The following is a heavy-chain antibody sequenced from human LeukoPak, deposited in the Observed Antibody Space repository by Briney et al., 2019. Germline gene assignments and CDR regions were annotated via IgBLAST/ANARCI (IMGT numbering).Heavy chain of an antibody. V-gene: IGHV4-59*08. D-gene: IGHD6-6*01. CDR3: ARLNIASRVRIFDY. Sequence: PSETLSLTCTVSGGTMSNYYWSWIRQPPGKGLECIGHIYYSGSTNYKPSLKSRVTISLDASKNQFSLKLSSVTAADTAVYYCARLNIASRVRIFDYWGQGTLVTVSS. J-gene: IGHJ4*02. CDR1: GGTMSNYY. CDR2: IYYSGST.